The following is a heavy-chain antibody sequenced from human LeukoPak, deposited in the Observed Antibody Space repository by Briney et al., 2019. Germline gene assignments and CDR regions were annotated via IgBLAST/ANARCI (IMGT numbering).Heavy chain of an antibody. CDR2: INAGNGNT. CDR3: ARGIPAQYYFDY. Sequence: GASVKVSCKASGYTFTSYAMHWVRQAPGQRLEWMGWINAGNGNTKYSQKFQGRVTITRDTSASTAYMELSSLRSEDTAVYYCARGIPAQYYFDYWGQGTLATVSS. J-gene: IGHJ4*02. D-gene: IGHD2-2*02. CDR1: GYTFTSYA. V-gene: IGHV1-3*01.